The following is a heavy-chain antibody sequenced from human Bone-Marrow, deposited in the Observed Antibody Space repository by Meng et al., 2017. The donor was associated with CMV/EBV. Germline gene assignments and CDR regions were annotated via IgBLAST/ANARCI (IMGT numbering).Heavy chain of an antibody. V-gene: IGHV5-51*01. CDR1: GYSFTSYW. CDR2: IYPGDSDT. D-gene: IGHD4-17*01. J-gene: IGHJ6*04. CDR3: ARLGGDYGRYYYYGMDV. Sequence: GGSLRLSCKGSGYSFTSYWIGWVRQMPGKGLEWMGIIYPGDSDTRYSPSFQGQVTISADKSISTAYLQWSSLKASDTAMYYCARLGGDYGRYYYYGMDVCGEATTATFSS.